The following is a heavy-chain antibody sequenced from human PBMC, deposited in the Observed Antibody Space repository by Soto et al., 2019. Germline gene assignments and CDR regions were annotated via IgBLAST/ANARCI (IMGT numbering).Heavy chain of an antibody. J-gene: IGHJ3*02. CDR2: IYSGGST. CDR3: ARQYSSGWTPGAFDI. CDR1: GFTVSSNY. Sequence: GGSLRLSCAASGFTVSSNYMSWVRQAPGKGLEWVSVIYSGGSTYYADSVKGRFTISRHNSKNTLYLQMNSLRAEDTAVYYCARQYSSGWTPGAFDIWGQGTMVTVSS. V-gene: IGHV3-53*04. D-gene: IGHD6-19*01.